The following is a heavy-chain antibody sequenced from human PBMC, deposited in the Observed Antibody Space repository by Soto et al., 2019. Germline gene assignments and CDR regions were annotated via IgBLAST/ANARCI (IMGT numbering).Heavy chain of an antibody. V-gene: IGHV4-39*01. CDR1: GVSISDTSYY. J-gene: IGHJ4*02. CDR3: ARQGSY. CDR2: IYFNGNT. Sequence: QLQLQESGPGLVKPSATLSLTCNVSGVSISDTSYYWGWIRQPPGKGLEWIGTIYFNGNTFYNPALKSRLTISVDTSTNQISLRLTSVTAADTAVYYCARQGSYWGQGTLVAVSS.